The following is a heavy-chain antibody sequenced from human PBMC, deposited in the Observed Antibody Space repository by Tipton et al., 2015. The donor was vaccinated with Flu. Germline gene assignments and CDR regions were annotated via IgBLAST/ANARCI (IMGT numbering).Heavy chain of an antibody. CDR3: AREIPGGATNLDY. D-gene: IGHD2-21*01. CDR1: GFTFSIYW. CDR2: IKQDGSEK. V-gene: IGHV3-7*03. Sequence: SLRLSCAASGFTFSIYWMSWVRQAPGKGLEWVANIKQDGSEKNYVDSVKGRFTISRDNDKRSLYLQMNTLRAEDTAVYYCAREIPGGATNLDYWSQGTLVTVSS. J-gene: IGHJ4*02.